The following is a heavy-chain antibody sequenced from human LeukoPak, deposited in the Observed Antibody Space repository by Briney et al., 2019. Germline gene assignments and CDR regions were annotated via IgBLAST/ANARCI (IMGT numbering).Heavy chain of an antibody. V-gene: IGHV1-18*01. D-gene: IGHD1-1*01. CDR1: GYTFTSYG. CDR2: ISACNGNT. Sequence: EASVKVSCKASGYTFTSYGISWVRQAPGQGLEWMGWISACNGNTNYAQKLQGRVTITADKSTSTAYMELSSLRSEDTAVYYCARDRTTGTTIDYWGQGTLVTVSS. J-gene: IGHJ4*02. CDR3: ARDRTTGTTIDY.